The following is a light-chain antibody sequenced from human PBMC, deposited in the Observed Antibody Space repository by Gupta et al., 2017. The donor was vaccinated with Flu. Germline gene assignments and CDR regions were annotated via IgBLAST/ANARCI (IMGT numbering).Light chain of an antibody. CDR3: SSYSSSNPC. J-gene: IGLJ1*01. Sequence: QSALTQPASVSGSPGQSITISCTGTSSDVGGYNYVSWYQHRPGKAPKLMIYEVTNRPSGVSARFSGSKSGDTASLTISGLRAEDEADYYCSSYSSSNPCFGTGTKVTVL. V-gene: IGLV2-14*01. CDR2: EVT. CDR1: SSDVGGYNY.